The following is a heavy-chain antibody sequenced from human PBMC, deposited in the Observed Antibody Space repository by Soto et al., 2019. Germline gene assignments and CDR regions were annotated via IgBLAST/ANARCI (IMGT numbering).Heavy chain of an antibody. J-gene: IGHJ4*02. CDR1: GGSISSYY. D-gene: IGHD3-10*01. CDR3: ARGKGFGEFTLYY. V-gene: IGHV4-59*01. Sequence: SETLSLTCTVSGGSISSYYWNWIRQPPGKGLEWIGYIYYSGSTNYNPSLKSRVTMSVDNSKRHFSLKLSSVTAADTAVYYCARGKGFGEFTLYYWGRGTLVTGSA. CDR2: IYYSGST.